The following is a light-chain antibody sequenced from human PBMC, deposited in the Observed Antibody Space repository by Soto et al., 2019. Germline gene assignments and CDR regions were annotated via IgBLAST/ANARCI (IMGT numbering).Light chain of an antibody. Sequence: QSALTQPASVSGLLGRRITIPGTGTSRDVGGYNFVSWYQQHPGKVPKLMIFDVNSRPSGVSDRFSGSKSGNTASLTISGLQAEDEGDYYCSSYTSSSTHVFGSGTKVTVL. J-gene: IGLJ1*01. V-gene: IGLV2-14*03. CDR1: SRDVGGYNF. CDR2: DVN. CDR3: SSYTSSSTHV.